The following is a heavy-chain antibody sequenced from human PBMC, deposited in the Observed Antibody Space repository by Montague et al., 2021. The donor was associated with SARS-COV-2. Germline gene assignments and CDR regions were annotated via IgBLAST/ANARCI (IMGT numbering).Heavy chain of an antibody. D-gene: IGHD4/OR15-4a*01. CDR2: INPSGST. Sequence: SETLSLTCIVYGGSISSYYWSWIRQPSRRGLEWIGDINPSGSTKXXPSLKSRVTMSVDTSKNQFSLKLSSVTAADTAVYYCARDQMTILFMDYYYGMDVWGQGTTVTVSS. V-gene: IGHV4-4*07. CDR1: GGSISSYY. CDR3: ARDQMTILFMDYYYGMDV. J-gene: IGHJ6*02.